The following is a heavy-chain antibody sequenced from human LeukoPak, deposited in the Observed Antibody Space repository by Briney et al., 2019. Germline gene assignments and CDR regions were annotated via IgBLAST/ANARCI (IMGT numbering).Heavy chain of an antibody. CDR3: ASRAYYYDSSGYRMSNYFDY. J-gene: IGHJ4*02. Sequence: SETLSLTCTVSGYSISSGYYWGWIRQPPGKGLGGIGSIYHSGSTYYNPSLKSRVTISVDTSKNQFSLKLSSVTAADTAVYYCASRAYYYDSSGYRMSNYFDYWGQGTLVTVSS. V-gene: IGHV4-38-2*02. CDR2: IYHSGST. CDR1: GYSISSGYY. D-gene: IGHD3-22*01.